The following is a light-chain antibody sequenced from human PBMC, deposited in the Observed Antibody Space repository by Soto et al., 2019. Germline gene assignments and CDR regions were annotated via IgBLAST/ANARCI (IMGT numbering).Light chain of an antibody. CDR2: EGS. Sequence: QSALTQPASVSGSPGQSITISCTGTSSDVGNYNLVSWYQHHPGKAPKVVIYEGSKRPSGVSHRFSGFKSGNMASLTISGLQAEDEADYHCCSYAGSNTYVFGTGTKLTVL. CDR3: CSYAGSNTYV. V-gene: IGLV2-23*01. CDR1: SSDVGNYNL. J-gene: IGLJ1*01.